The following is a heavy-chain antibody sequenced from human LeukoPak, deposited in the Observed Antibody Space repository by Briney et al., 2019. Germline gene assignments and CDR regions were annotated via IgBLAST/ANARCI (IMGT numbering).Heavy chain of an antibody. D-gene: IGHD2-21*02. CDR1: GGSISSSSYY. CDR3: ARDKSVDCGGDCWGY. CDR2: IYYSGST. V-gene: IGHV4-39*07. J-gene: IGHJ4*02. Sequence: PSETLSLTCTVSGGSISSSSYYWGWIRQPPGKGLEWIGSIYYSGSTYYNPSLKSRVTISVDTSKNQFSLKLSSVTAADTAVYYCARDKSVDCGGDCWGYWGQGTLVTVSS.